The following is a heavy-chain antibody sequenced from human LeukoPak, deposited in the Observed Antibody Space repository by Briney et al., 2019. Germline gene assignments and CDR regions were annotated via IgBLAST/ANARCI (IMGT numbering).Heavy chain of an antibody. Sequence: ASVKVSCKASGGTFSSYAISWVRQAPGQGLEWMGGIIPIFGTANYAQKSQGRVTITADESTSTAYMELSSLRSEDTAVYYCARGYCSSTSCFYYYYYMDVWGKGTTVTVSS. CDR3: ARGYCSSTSCFYYYYYMDV. J-gene: IGHJ6*03. CDR2: IIPIFGTA. V-gene: IGHV1-69*13. D-gene: IGHD2-2*01. CDR1: GGTFSSYA.